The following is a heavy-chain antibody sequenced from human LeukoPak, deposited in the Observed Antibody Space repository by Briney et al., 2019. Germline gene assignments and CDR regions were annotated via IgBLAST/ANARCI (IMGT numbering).Heavy chain of an antibody. CDR3: ASGGGDGYSDFDY. D-gene: IGHD5-24*01. V-gene: IGHV1-46*04. Sequence: GASVKVSFKGSGYTFTSYYMHWVRQAPGQGLERMGIINPSGGSTSYAQKLQGRVTITRDPSTSTVYMELSSLRSEDTAVYYCASGGGDGYSDFDYWGQGTLVTVSS. CDR1: GYTFTSYY. CDR2: INPSGGST. J-gene: IGHJ4*02.